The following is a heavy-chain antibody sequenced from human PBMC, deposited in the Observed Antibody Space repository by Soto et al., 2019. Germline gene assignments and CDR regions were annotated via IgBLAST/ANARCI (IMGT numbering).Heavy chain of an antibody. J-gene: IGHJ4*02. CDR1: GGSISSYY. D-gene: IGHD2-8*01. Sequence: KPSETLSLTCTVSGGSISSYYWSWIRQPPGKGLEWIGYIYYSGSTNYNPSLKSRVTISVDTSKNQFSLKLSSVTAADTAVYYCARQMDHGDFDYWGQGTLVTVSS. V-gene: IGHV4-59*08. CDR3: ARQMDHGDFDY. CDR2: IYYSGST.